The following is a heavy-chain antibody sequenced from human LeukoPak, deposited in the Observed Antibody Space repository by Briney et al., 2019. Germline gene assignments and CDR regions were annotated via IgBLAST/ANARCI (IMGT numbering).Heavy chain of an antibody. CDR1: GGSISTYY. Sequence: SETLSLTCTVSGGSISTYYWSWIRQPPGKGLEWIGYVYYSGSTNYNPSLKSRVTISIDTSKNQFSLKLSSVTAADTAVYYCASMFYYDSNGYRYYFDSWGQGALVTVSS. CDR2: VYYSGST. V-gene: IGHV4-59*01. D-gene: IGHD3-22*01. J-gene: IGHJ4*02. CDR3: ASMFYYDSNGYRYYFDS.